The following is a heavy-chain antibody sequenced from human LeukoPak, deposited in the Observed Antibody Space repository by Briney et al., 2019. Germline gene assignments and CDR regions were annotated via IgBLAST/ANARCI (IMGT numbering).Heavy chain of an antibody. CDR3: ARVGSSGWTHWYFDL. J-gene: IGHJ2*01. Sequence: ASVKVSCKASGYIFTGYYMHWVRQAPGQGLEWTGWINPKSGGTNYAQKFQGRVTMTRDTSISTAYMELSRLRSDDTAVYYCARVGSSGWTHWYFDLWGRGTLVTVSS. CDR2: INPKSGGT. D-gene: IGHD6-19*01. CDR1: GYIFTGYY. V-gene: IGHV1-2*02.